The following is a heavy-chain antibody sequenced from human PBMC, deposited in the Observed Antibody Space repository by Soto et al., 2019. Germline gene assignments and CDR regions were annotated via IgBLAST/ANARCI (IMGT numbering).Heavy chain of an antibody. CDR3: AKDKSSVMSRDYIWGSAYYYMDV. Sequence: GGSLRLSCAASGFTFSSYAMSWVRQAPGKGLEWVSAISGSGGSTYYADSVKGRFTISRDNSKNTLYLQMNSLRAEDTAVYYCAKDKSSVMSRDYIWGSAYYYMDVWGKGTTVTVSS. CDR1: GFTFSSYA. V-gene: IGHV3-23*01. D-gene: IGHD3-16*01. CDR2: ISGSGGST. J-gene: IGHJ6*03.